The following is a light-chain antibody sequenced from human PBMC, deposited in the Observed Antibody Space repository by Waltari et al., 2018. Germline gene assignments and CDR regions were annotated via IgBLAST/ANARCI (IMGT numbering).Light chain of an antibody. Sequence: IQMTQSPSSLSASVGDRVIITCRPSQGIRISLAWYQQKPGNAPKLLVYGSSTLQIGVPSRFSGSGSGTDYTLTISSLQPEDFATYYCQQYYSTPPWTFGQGTKLEIK. J-gene: IGKJ2*02. CDR3: QQYYSTPPWT. V-gene: IGKV1-NL1*01. CDR2: GSS. CDR1: QGIRIS.